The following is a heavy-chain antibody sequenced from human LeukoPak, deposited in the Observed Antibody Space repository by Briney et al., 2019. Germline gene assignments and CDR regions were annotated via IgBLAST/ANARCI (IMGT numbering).Heavy chain of an antibody. CDR3: ARVKGGSYPVYYYYMDV. D-gene: IGHD1-26*01. CDR1: GGSISSYY. V-gene: IGHV4-59*01. CDR2: IYYSGST. Sequence: SETLSLTCTVSGGSISSYYWSWIRQPPGKGLEWIGYIYYSGSTNYNPSLKSRVTISVDTSKNQFSLKLSSVAAADTAVYYCARVKGGSYPVYYYYMDVWGKGTTVTVSS. J-gene: IGHJ6*03.